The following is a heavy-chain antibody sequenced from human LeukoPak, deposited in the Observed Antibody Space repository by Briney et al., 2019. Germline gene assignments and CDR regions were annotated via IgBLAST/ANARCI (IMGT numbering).Heavy chain of an antibody. CDR3: ARITMVRGEPAFYFDY. CDR1: GGSVSSGSYY. D-gene: IGHD3-10*01. CDR2: IYYSGST. J-gene: IGHJ4*02. Sequence: PSETLSLTCTVSGGSVSSGSYYWSWIRQPPGKGLEWIGYIYYSGSTNYNPSLKSRVTISVDTSKNQFSLKLSSVTAADTAVYYCARITMVRGEPAFYFDYWGQGTLVTVSS. V-gene: IGHV4-61*01.